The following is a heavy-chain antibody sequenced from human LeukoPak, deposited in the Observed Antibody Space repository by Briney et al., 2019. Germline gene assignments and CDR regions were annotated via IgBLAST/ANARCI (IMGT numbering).Heavy chain of an antibody. D-gene: IGHD6-19*01. CDR1: GFTFSVYE. J-gene: IGHJ4*02. CDR3: TTLAVPSNFVS. V-gene: IGHV3-48*03. CDR2: ISSSGTTT. Sequence: GGSLRLSCAASGFTFSVYEMHWVRQAPGKGLEWISDISSSGTTTYYADSVKGRFTISRDNAKNSLYLQMNSLRAEDTAVYYCTTLAVPSNFVSWGQGNLVTVSA.